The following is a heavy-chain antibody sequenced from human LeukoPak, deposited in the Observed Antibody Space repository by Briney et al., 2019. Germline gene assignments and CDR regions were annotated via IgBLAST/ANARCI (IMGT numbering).Heavy chain of an antibody. V-gene: IGHV3-74*01. CDR1: GFTFSDDW. J-gene: IGHJ4*02. CDR2: INDDGSIT. D-gene: IGHD3-16*01. Sequence: GGSLRLSCAASGFTFSDDWMHWVRQAPGKGLVWVARINDDGSITTYAESVRGRFPISRDNAKRTLYLQLNSLGVEDTAVYFCARRYYQTNVYDRHFDSWGQGTLVTVSS. CDR3: ARRYYQTNVYDRHFDS.